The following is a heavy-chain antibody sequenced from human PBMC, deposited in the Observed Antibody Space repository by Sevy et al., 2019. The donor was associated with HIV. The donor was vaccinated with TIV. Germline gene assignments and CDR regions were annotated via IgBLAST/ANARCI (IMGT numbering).Heavy chain of an antibody. J-gene: IGHJ4*02. CDR1: GGIFKTYG. D-gene: IGHD6-19*01. Sequence: ASVKVSCKASGGIFKTYGFSWVRQAPGQGPEWVGGIIPILGTTNYAQKFQDRVTISADEYTKTVHMELRNLISEDTGVYYCARGGGNGWYYFDYWGQETLVTVSS. CDR2: IIPILGTT. V-gene: IGHV1-69*13. CDR3: ARGGGNGWYYFDY.